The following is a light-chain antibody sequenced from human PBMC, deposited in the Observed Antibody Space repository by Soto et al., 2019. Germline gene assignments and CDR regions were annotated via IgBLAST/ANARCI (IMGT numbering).Light chain of an antibody. CDR2: GAS. CDR1: QSVSNNY. V-gene: IGKV3D-20*02. CDR3: QQRYRWPPIT. Sequence: EIVLTQSPGTLSLSPGERATLSCRASQSVSNNYLAWYQQKPGQAPRLLIYGASNRATGIPDRFSGSGSGTDFTLTISSLEPEDFAVYYCQQRYRWPPITFGQGTRLEIK. J-gene: IGKJ5*01.